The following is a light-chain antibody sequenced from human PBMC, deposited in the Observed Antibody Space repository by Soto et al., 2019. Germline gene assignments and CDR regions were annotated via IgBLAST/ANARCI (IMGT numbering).Light chain of an antibody. J-gene: IGKJ4*01. CDR2: GAS. Sequence: EIVLTQSPGTLSLSPGDRATLSCEASQSVNNNYLAWYQHKPGQAPRLHIYGASSRATGIPDRFSGSGSGTDFTLTIWRLEPEDFAVYYCQQYDTSLPYTFGGGTMVDIK. CDR3: QQYDTSLPYT. V-gene: IGKV3-20*01. CDR1: QSVNNNY.